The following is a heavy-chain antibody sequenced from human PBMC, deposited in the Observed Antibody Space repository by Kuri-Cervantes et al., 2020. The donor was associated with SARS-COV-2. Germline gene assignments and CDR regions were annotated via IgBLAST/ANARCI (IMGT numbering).Heavy chain of an antibody. J-gene: IGHJ3*02. D-gene: IGHD6-19*01. CDR3: AKDWLPDDAFDI. Sequence: GGSLRLSCAASGITVGTNYMNWVRQAPGKGLELVSAISGSGGSTYYADSVKGRFTISRDNSKNTLYLQMNSLRAEDTAVYYCAKDWLPDDAFDIWGQGTMVTVSS. CDR2: ISGSGGST. CDR1: GITVGTNY. V-gene: IGHV3-23*01.